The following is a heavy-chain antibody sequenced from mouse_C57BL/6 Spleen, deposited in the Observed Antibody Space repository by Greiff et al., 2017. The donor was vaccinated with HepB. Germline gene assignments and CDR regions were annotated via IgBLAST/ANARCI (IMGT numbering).Heavy chain of an antibody. D-gene: IGHD1-1*01. J-gene: IGHJ4*01. Sequence: EVHLVESGGGLVKPGGSLKLSCAASGFTFSDYGMHWVRQAPEKGLEWVAYISSGSSTIYYADTVKGRFTISRDNAKNTLFLQMTSLRSEDTAMYYCAKSLLRFYAMDYWGQGTSVTVSS. CDR3: AKSLLRFYAMDY. CDR2: ISSGSSTI. CDR1: GFTFSDYG. V-gene: IGHV5-17*01.